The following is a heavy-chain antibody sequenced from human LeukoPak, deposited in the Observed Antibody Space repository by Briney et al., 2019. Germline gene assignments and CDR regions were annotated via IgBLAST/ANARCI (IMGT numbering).Heavy chain of an antibody. CDR2: ISGSGGST. J-gene: IGHJ4*02. CDR3: AKTPLVIVATATTFDY. Sequence: HPGGSLRLSCAASGFTFSYDTMSWVRQAPGKGLEWVSAISGSGGSTYYADSVKGRFTISRDNSKNTLYLQMNSLRAEDTAVYYCAKTPLVIVATATTFDYWGQGTLVTVSS. D-gene: IGHD5-12*01. V-gene: IGHV3-23*01. CDR1: GFTFSYDT.